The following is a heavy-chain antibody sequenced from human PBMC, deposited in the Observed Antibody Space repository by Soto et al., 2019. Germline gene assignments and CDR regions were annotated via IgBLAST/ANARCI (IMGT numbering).Heavy chain of an antibody. Sequence: EVQLLESGGGLVQPGGSLRLSCAASGFTFSRYAMNWVSQAPVKGLEWVSVISDSGDNSYYADSVKGRFTMSRDNSTDTLFLQMNSLRAEDTAIYYCAKDLYKTSPGAFDSWGQGTLVSVSS. CDR1: GFTFSRYA. J-gene: IGHJ4*02. CDR2: ISDSGDNS. D-gene: IGHD1-20*01. V-gene: IGHV3-23*01. CDR3: AKDLYKTSPGAFDS.